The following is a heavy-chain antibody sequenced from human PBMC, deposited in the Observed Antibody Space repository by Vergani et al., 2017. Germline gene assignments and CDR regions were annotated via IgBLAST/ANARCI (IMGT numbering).Heavy chain of an antibody. CDR3: ARDVINMVVVPAASGYYGMDV. D-gene: IGHD2-2*01. J-gene: IGHJ6*02. CDR2: IIPIFGTA. CDR1: GGTFSSYA. V-gene: IGHV1-69*18. Sequence: QVQLVQSGAEVKKPGSSVKVSCKASGGTFSSYAISWVRQAPGQGLEWMGRIIPIFGTANYAQKFQGRVTITADESTSTAYMELSSLRSEDTAVYYCARDVINMVVVPAASGYYGMDVWGQGTTVTVSS.